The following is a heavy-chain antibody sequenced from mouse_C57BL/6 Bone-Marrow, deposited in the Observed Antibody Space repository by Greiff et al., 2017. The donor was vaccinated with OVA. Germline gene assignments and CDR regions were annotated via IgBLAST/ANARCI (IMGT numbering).Heavy chain of an antibody. D-gene: IGHD1-1*01. CDR1: GYTFTSYW. V-gene: IGHV1-59*01. CDR2: IYPSDSYT. Sequence: VQLQQPGAELVRPGTSVKLSCKASGYTFTSYWMHWVKQRPGQGLEWIGVIYPSDSYTNYNQKFKGKATLTVDTSSSTAYMQLSSLTSEDSAVYYCARGAYYYGSGGYAMDYWGQGTSVTVSA. CDR3: ARGAYYYGSGGYAMDY. J-gene: IGHJ4*01.